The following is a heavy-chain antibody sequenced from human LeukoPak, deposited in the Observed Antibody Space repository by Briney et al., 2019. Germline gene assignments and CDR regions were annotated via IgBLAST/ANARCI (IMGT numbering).Heavy chain of an antibody. J-gene: IGHJ4*02. CDR3: ARYDSGGYYYI. Sequence: PSETLSLTCTVSGGSIISGGHYWSWLRQHPEKGLEWIGYVYYSGRTYYNPSLKSRVTVSVDTSKSQFSLKLISVTAADTAVYYCARYDSGGYYYIWGQGIQVTVSS. CDR1: GGSIISGGHY. V-gene: IGHV4-31*03. D-gene: IGHD3-22*01. CDR2: VYYSGRT.